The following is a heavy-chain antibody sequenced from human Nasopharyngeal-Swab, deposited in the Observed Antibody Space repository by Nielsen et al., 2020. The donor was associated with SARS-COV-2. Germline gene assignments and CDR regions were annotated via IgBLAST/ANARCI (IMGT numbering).Heavy chain of an antibody. J-gene: IGHJ4*02. V-gene: IGHV3-7*05. CDR3: ARDRNTVKGDY. Sequence: GESLKISCAASGFTFSSYAMHWVRQAPGKGLEWVANIKQDGSEKYYVDSVKGRFTISRDNAKNSLYLQMNSLRAEDTAVYYCARDRNTVKGDYWGQGTLVTVSS. D-gene: IGHD4-17*01. CDR1: GFTFSSYA. CDR2: IKQDGSEK.